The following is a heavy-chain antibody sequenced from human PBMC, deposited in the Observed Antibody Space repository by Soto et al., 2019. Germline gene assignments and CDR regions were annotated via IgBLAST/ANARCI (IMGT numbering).Heavy chain of an antibody. D-gene: IGHD6-13*01. Sequence: SVKVSCKASGGTFSSYAISWVRQAPGQGLEWMGGIIPIFGTANYAQKFQGRVTITADESTSTAYMELSSLRSEDTAVYYCARFVAAAGTSHHWFDPWGQGTLVTVSS. CDR3: ARFVAAAGTSHHWFDP. J-gene: IGHJ5*02. CDR1: GGTFSSYA. CDR2: IIPIFGTA. V-gene: IGHV1-69*13.